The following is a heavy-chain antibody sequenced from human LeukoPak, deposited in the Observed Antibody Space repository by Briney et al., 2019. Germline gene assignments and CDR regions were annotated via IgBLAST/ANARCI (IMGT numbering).Heavy chain of an antibody. Sequence: PGGSLRLSCAVSGITLSNYGMSWVRQAPGKGLEWVAGISGSGGRTNYADSVKGRFTISRDNAKNSLYLQMNSLRAEDTALYYCARDLAGGVDYWGQGTLVTVSS. CDR1: GITLSNYG. D-gene: IGHD3-16*01. CDR2: ISGSGGRT. V-gene: IGHV3-23*01. CDR3: ARDLAGGVDY. J-gene: IGHJ4*02.